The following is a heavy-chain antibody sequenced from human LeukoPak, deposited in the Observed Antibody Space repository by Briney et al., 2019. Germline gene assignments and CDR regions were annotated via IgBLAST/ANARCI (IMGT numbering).Heavy chain of an antibody. CDR3: AKSGGTSSSGLGY. CDR2: VSYDGSNK. V-gene: IGHV3-30*18. Sequence: GGSLRLSCAATGFTFSNFAMHWVRQAPGKGLEWVAVVSYDGSNKYHADSVKGRFTISRDNSKNTLYLQMNSLRAEDTAVYYCAKSGGTSSSGLGYWGQGTLVTVSS. CDR1: GFTFSNFA. D-gene: IGHD6-13*01. J-gene: IGHJ4*02.